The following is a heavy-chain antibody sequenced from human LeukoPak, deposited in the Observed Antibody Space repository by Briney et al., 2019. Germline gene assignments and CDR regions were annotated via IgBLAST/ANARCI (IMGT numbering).Heavy chain of an antibody. J-gene: IGHJ3*01. V-gene: IGHV3-20*04. CDR2: INWNGGST. CDR3: EASHDAFDV. CDR1: GCTFDDYG. Sequence: GGSLRLSCAASGCTFDDYGMSWVRQAPGKGLEWVSGINWNGGSTGYADSVKGRFTISRDNSKNTLYLQMNSLRAEERAVYYCEASHDAFDVWGQGTMVPVSS.